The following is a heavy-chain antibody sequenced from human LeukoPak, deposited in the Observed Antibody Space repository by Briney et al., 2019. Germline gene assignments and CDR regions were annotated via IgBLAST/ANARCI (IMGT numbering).Heavy chain of an antibody. D-gene: IGHD3-9*01. CDR3: ARGGRYAKEYYFDY. CDR2: INHSGST. CDR1: GGSFSGYY. V-gene: IGHV4-34*01. J-gene: IGHJ4*02. Sequence: SETLSLTCAVYGGSFSGYYWSWIRQPPGKGLEWIGEINHSGSTNYNPSLKSRVTISVDTSKNQFSLKLSSVTAADTAVYYCARGGRYAKEYYFDYWGQGTLVTVSS.